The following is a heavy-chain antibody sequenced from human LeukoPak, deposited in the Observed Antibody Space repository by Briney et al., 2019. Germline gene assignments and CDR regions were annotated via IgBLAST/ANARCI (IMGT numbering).Heavy chain of an antibody. Sequence: PGGSLRLSCAASGFTFSSYWMHWVRQAPGNGLVWVSRMDSDGSSATYGDSVKGRFTSARDYGKNTLYLQMNSLRAEDTAVYDCARDKSGGSVTTSFDYWGQGTLVTVSS. CDR2: MDSDGSSA. CDR3: ARDKSGGSVTTSFDY. D-gene: IGHD4-17*01. J-gene: IGHJ4*02. CDR1: GFTFSSYW. V-gene: IGHV3-74*01.